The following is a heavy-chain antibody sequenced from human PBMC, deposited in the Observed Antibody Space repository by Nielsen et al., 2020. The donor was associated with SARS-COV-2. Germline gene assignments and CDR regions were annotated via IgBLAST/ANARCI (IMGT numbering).Heavy chain of an antibody. CDR3: ARAHPDYGGNYYGMDV. Sequence: GGSLRLSCEASGFTFSNYGMHWVRQAPGKGLVFVSRINECGANIGYADSVRGRFTISRDNVKNTLFLQMNSLRVEDTAVYYCARAHPDYGGNYYGMDVWGQGTTVTVSS. CDR1: GFTFSNYG. J-gene: IGHJ6*02. D-gene: IGHD4-23*01. CDR2: INECGANI. V-gene: IGHV3-74*01.